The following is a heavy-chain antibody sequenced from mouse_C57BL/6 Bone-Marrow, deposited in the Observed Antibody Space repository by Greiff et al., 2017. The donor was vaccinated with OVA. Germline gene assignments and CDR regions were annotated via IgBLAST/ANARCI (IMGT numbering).Heavy chain of an antibody. V-gene: IGHV5-12*01. CDR1: GFTFSDFY. Sequence: EVKLMESGGGLVQPGGSLKLSCAASGFTFSDFYMYLIRQTPEKRLEWVAYISNGGGSTYYPDTVKGRFTISRDNAKNTLYLHMSRLKSEDTAMLYCARLDARDYWGRGSSVTVSS. CDR3: ARLDARDY. J-gene: IGHJ4*01. CDR2: ISNGGGST.